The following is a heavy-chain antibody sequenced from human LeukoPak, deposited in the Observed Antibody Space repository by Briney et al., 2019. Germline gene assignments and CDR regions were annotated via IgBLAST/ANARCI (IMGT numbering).Heavy chain of an antibody. J-gene: IGHJ4*02. V-gene: IGHV4-30-2*03. CDR2: IYHSGDT. CDR3: ARQAIVGGTGYFDY. CDR1: GGSISNGGYY. Sequence: PSQTLSLTCTVSGGSISNGGYYWSWIRQAPGMGLEWIGYIYHSGDTCYSPSLKSRVTISVDTSKNQFSMKLSSVTAADTAVYYCARQAIVGGTGYFDYWGQGTLVTVSS. D-gene: IGHD1-26*01.